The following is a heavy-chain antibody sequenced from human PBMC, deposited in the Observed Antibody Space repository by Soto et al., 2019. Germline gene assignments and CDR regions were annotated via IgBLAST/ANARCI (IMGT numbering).Heavy chain of an antibody. V-gene: IGHV1-69*13. CDR2: IIPIFGTA. D-gene: IGHD3-3*01. CDR3: ARGVEYYDFWSGYPPPDYYYYGMDV. CDR1: GGTFSSYA. J-gene: IGHJ6*02. Sequence: ASVKVSCKASGGTFSSYAISWVRQAPGQGLEWMGGIIPIFGTANYAQKFQGRVTITADESTSTAYMELSSLRSEGTAVYYCARGVEYYDFWSGYPPPDYYYYGMDVWGQGTTVTVSS.